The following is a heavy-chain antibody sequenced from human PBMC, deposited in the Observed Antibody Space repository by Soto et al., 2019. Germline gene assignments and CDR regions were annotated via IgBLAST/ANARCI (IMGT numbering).Heavy chain of an antibody. D-gene: IGHD3-16*01. V-gene: IGHV3-66*01. J-gene: IGHJ4*02. CDR2: IYSGGST. CDR3: AAYSHKGY. CDR1: GFTVSNNY. Sequence: EQLVESGGDLVQPGGSLRLSCAASGFTVSNNYMSWVRQAPGKGLEWVSLIYSGGSTYYADSVKGRFTISRDSSKNTLYLQMNSLRAEDTSRYYCAAYSHKGYWGQGTLVTVSS.